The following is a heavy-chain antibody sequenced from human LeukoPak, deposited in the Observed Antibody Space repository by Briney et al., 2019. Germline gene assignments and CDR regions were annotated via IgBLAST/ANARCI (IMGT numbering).Heavy chain of an antibody. CDR3: ARGEKSGVAYTNWLDS. D-gene: IGHD3-3*01. V-gene: IGHV3-7*01. Sequence: QPGGSLRLSCAASGFTFSDYYMSWIRQAPGEGLDWVAAIKPGGSEQYYVDSVKGRFTISRDNAKNSLFLQMNSLRAEDTALYYCARGEKSGVAYTNWLDSWGQGTLVPVSS. J-gene: IGHJ5*01. CDR1: GFTFSDYY. CDR2: IKPGGSEQ.